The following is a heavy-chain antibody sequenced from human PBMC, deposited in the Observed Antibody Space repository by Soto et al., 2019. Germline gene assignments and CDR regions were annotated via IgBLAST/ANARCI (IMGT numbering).Heavy chain of an antibody. V-gene: IGHV3-9*01. CDR3: VRGYCSSSSCLRTAYYYMDV. D-gene: IGHD2-2*01. J-gene: IGHJ6*03. CDR1: GFTFDDFT. CDR2: LTWNSGFI. Sequence: EVQLVESGGGLVQPGRSLRLSCVASGFTFDDFTMHWVRQAPGKGLEWVSDLTWNSGFIGYADSVEGRFTISRDNAKNSLYLQMNSLRVEDTALYHCVRGYCSSSSCLRTAYYYMDVWGKGTTVTVSS.